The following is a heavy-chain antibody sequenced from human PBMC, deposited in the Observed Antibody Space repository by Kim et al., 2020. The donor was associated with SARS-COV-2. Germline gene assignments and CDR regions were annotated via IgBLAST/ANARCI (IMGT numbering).Heavy chain of an antibody. V-gene: IGHV1-2*02. CDR1: GYTFTCYY. CDR3: ARGLRIVLMVYANYAFDI. D-gene: IGHD2-8*01. CDR2: INPNSGGT. J-gene: IGHJ3*02. Sequence: ASVKVSCKASGYTFTCYYMHWVRQAPGQGLEGMGWINPNSGGTNYAQKFQGRVTMTRDTSISTAYMDLSRLRSDDTAVYYCARGLRIVLMVYANYAFDIWGQGTMVTVSS.